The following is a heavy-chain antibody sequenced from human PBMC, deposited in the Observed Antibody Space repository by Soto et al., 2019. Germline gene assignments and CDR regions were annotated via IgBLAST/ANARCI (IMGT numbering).Heavy chain of an antibody. CDR1: GGFISSYY. J-gene: IGHJ4*02. V-gene: IGHV4-59*01. CDR2: THHTGST. D-gene: IGHD3-22*01. Sequence: SETLSLTCTVSGGFISSYYWSWIRQSPGKGLEWIGYTHHTGSTNYNPSLKSRVTMSLDTSRNQFSLKLYAVTAADTAMYYCARSIDSSGYYFSNCWGQGTLVTVSS. CDR3: ARSIDSSGYYFSNC.